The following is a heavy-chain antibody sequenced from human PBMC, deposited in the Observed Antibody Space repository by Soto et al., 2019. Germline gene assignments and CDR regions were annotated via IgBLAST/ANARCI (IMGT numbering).Heavy chain of an antibody. CDR1: GFTCSGYW. Sequence: GSLRLSCAASGFTCSGYWMHWVRQAPGKGLVWVSRMSSDGSSTTYADSVKGRFTISRDNSKNTLYLQMNSLRAEDTAVYYCAAVRGVSFYYYYYMDVWGKGTTVTVSS. J-gene: IGHJ6*03. CDR3: AAVRGVSFYYYYYMDV. V-gene: IGHV3-74*01. CDR2: MSSDGSST. D-gene: IGHD3-10*01.